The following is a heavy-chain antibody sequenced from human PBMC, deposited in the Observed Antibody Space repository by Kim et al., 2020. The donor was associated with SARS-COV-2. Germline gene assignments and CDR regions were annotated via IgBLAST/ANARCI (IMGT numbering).Heavy chain of an antibody. J-gene: IGHJ4*02. D-gene: IGHD3-22*01. CDR3: AKDVSSTWFLPYYFDH. CDR2: ISWDGDNT. CDR1: GFKFDDYN. V-gene: IGHV3-43*01. Sequence: GGSLRLSCEASGFKFDDYNMHWVRQRPGKGLEWVSLISWDGDNTYYADSVKGRFTISRDNSQSSLYLQMDSLTTEDTGFYYCAKDVSSTWFLPYYFDHWGRGTLVTVSS.